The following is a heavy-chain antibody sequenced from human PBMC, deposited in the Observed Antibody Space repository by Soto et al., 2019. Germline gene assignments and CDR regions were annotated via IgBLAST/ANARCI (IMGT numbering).Heavy chain of an antibody. CDR1: GFNLINYA. D-gene: IGHD4-17*01. Sequence: WGSLRLSCVGSGFNLINYAMICFRHSAVKRLEWVSAISERGTSTYYADSVKGRFTISRDKSKNTLYLQMNSLRAQDTAVYYCAKDRDGTTAFDYWGQGTVVTVSS. CDR2: ISERGTST. V-gene: IGHV3-23*01. J-gene: IGHJ4*02. CDR3: AKDRDGTTAFDY.